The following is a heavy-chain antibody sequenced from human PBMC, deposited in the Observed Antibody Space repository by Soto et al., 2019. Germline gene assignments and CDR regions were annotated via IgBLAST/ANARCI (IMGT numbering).Heavy chain of an antibody. V-gene: IGHV3-30-3*01. J-gene: IGHJ6*02. CDR3: ARGTTTSAFSAMDV. CDR2: ISYDGSNK. D-gene: IGHD1-1*01. Sequence: QVQLVESGGGVVQPGRSLRLSCAASGFTFSNNAMDWVRQAPGKGLEWVAVISYDGSNKYIAESVKGRCTISRDNSKTTLFLQMNSLRAEDTAVYYCARGTTTSAFSAMDVWGQGTTVTVSS. CDR1: GFTFSNNA.